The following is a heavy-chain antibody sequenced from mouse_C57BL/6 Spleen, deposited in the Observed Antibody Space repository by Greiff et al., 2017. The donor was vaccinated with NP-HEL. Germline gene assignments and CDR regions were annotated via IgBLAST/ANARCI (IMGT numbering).Heavy chain of an antibody. J-gene: IGHJ1*03. V-gene: IGHV5-4*01. CDR1: GFTFSSYA. Sequence: EVHLVESGGGLVKPGGSLKLSCAASGFTFSSYAMSWVRQTPEKRLEWVATISDGGSYTYYPDNVKGRFTISRDNAKNNLYLQMSHLKSEDTAMYYCARRRGNEGWYFDVWGTGTTVTVSS. D-gene: IGHD2-1*01. CDR2: ISDGGSYT. CDR3: ARRRGNEGWYFDV.